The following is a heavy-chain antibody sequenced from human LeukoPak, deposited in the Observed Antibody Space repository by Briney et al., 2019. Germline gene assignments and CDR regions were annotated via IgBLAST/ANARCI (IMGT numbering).Heavy chain of an antibody. CDR2: ISYDGSNK. J-gene: IGHJ4*02. CDR1: GFTFSSYA. Sequence: GRSLRLSCAASGFTFSSYAMHWVRQAPGKGLEWVAVISYDGSNKYYADSVKGRFTISRDNSKNTLYLQMNSLRAEDTAVYYCARGSLSLDSTEDYFDYWGQGTLVTVSS. D-gene: IGHD3-22*01. CDR3: ARGSLSLDSTEDYFDY. V-gene: IGHV3-30-3*01.